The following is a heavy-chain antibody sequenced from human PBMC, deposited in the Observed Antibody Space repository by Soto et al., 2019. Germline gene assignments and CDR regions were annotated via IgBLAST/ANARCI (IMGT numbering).Heavy chain of an antibody. CDR3: ARQSTVTTFDP. V-gene: IGHV4-59*08. Sequence: ETLSLTCTVSGGSISSYYWSWIRQPPGKGLEWIGYIYYSGSTNYNPSLKSRVTISVDTSKNQFSLKLSSVTAADTAVYYCARQSTVTTFDPWGQGTLVTVSS. J-gene: IGHJ5*02. D-gene: IGHD4-17*01. CDR1: GGSISSYY. CDR2: IYYSGST.